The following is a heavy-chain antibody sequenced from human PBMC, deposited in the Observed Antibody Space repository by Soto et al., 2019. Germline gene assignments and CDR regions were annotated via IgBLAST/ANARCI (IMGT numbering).Heavy chain of an antibody. D-gene: IGHD3-22*01. CDR2: IYHSGST. CDR1: GGSITSGGYY. J-gene: IGHJ4*02. CDR3: ARHSVYCGSSGYCRFDY. V-gene: IGHV4-31*03. Sequence: TLSLTCTLSGGSITSGGYYWSWIRQHPGTGLEWIGYIYHSGSTNYNPSLKSRVTISVDKSKNQFSLRLGSVTAADTAVYYCARHSVYCGSSGYCRFDYWGQGTLVTVSS.